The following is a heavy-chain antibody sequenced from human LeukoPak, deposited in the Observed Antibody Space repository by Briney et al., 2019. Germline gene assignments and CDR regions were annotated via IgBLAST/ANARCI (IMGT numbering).Heavy chain of an antibody. CDR3: AREIIGGFNPGAY. Sequence: SETLSLTCTVSGGSISSSSYYWGWIRQPPGKGLEWIGSIYYSGSTYYNPSLKSRVTISVDTSKNQIALELSSVTAADTAVYYCAREIIGGFNPGAYWGQGTLVTVSS. CDR2: IYYSGST. CDR1: GGSISSSSYY. V-gene: IGHV4-39*06. J-gene: IGHJ4*02. D-gene: IGHD3-16*02.